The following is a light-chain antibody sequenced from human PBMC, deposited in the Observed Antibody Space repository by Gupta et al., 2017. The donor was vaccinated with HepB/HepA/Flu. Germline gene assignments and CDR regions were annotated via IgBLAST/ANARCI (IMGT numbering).Light chain of an antibody. Sequence: SNVLTQPPSVPVAPGATATITCAGHIIGRKGVPWYPQKPGQASMLVVYDDTDRPSRFPERFSGSNSDNAATLTISRVEAGDEADLYGQVWDPITSQIMFGGGTKMTVL. J-gene: IGLJ3*02. CDR3: QVWDPITSQIM. V-gene: IGLV3-21*02. CDR2: DDT. CDR1: IIGRKG.